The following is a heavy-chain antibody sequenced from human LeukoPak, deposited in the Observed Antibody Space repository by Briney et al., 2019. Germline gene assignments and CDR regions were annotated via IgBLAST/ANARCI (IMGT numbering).Heavy chain of an antibody. V-gene: IGHV1-69*02. CDR3: ARAVYHDVWGSFRYTDDY. CDR1: GGTFSSYT. CDR2: IIPILGIA. J-gene: IGHJ4*02. D-gene: IGHD3-16*02. Sequence: SVKVSCKASGGTFSSYTISWVRQAPGQGLEWMGRIIPILGIANYAQKFQGRVTITADKSTRKAYMELRSLRCEDTAVYYCARAVYHDVWGSFRYTDDYWGQGTLVTVSS.